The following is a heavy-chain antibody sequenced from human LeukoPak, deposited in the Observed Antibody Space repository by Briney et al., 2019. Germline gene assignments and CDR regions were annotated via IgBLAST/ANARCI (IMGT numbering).Heavy chain of an antibody. Sequence: GGSLRLSCAASGFTFSSYAMSWVRQAPGKGLEWVSVIYSGGSTYYADSVKGRFTISRDNSKNTLYLQMNSLRAEDTAVYYCARDLSAAASYYYGMDVWGQGTTVTVSS. CDR3: ARDLSAAASYYYGMDV. CDR1: GFTFSSYA. J-gene: IGHJ6*02. V-gene: IGHV3-66*01. CDR2: IYSGGST. D-gene: IGHD2-2*01.